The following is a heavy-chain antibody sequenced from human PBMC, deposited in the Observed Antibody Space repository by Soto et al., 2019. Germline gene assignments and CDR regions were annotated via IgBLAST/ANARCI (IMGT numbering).Heavy chain of an antibody. CDR1: GYTFTSYG. V-gene: IGHV1-18*04. CDR3: ARSTPYYYYYGMDV. J-gene: IGHJ6*02. Sequence: ASVKVSCKASGYTFTSYGISWVRQAPGQGLEWMGWISAYNGNTNYAQKLQGRVTMTTDTSTSTAYMELRSLRSDDTAVYYCARSTPYYYYYGMDVWGQGTTVTVSS. D-gene: IGHD1-1*01. CDR2: ISAYNGNT.